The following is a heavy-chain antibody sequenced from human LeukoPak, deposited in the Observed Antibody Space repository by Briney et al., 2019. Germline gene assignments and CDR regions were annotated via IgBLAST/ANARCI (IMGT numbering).Heavy chain of an antibody. CDR1: GGSISSGGYY. J-gene: IGHJ4*02. V-gene: IGHV4-31*03. Sequence: PSETLSLTCTVSGGSISSGGYYWSWIRQHPGKGLEWIGYIYYSGSTYYNPSLKSRVTMSVDTSKNQFSLKLSSVTAADTAVYYCARENRGFSDYWGQGTLVTVSS. D-gene: IGHD2/OR15-2a*01. CDR2: IYYSGST. CDR3: ARENRGFSDY.